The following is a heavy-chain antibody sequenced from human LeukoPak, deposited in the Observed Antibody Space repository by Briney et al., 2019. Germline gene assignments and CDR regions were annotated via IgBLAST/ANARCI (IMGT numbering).Heavy chain of an antibody. CDR3: ARGKGSSSWYVAPYNWFDP. D-gene: IGHD6-13*01. CDR1: GYTFTSYA. CDR2: INAGNGNT. V-gene: IGHV1-3*01. Sequence: ASVKVSCKASGYTFTSYAMHWVRQAPGQRLEWMGWINAGNGNTKYSQKLQGRVTITRDTSASTAYMELSSLRSEDTAVYYCARGKGSSSWYVAPYNWFDPWGQGTLVTVSS. J-gene: IGHJ5*02.